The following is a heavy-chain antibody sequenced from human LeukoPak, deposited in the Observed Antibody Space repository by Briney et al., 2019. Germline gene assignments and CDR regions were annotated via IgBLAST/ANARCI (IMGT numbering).Heavy chain of an antibody. CDR3: ARRYCSGVSCYPDY. CDR1: GYTFSGYY. CDR2: INPSGGGT. Sequence: ASVRVSCKASGYTFSGYYIHWVRQAPGQGLEWMGWINPSGGGTRYAQKFQGRVTMTRDTSISTAYMELSRQTSDDTAVYFCARRYCSGVSCYPDYWGQGTLVTVSS. D-gene: IGHD2-15*01. V-gene: IGHV1-2*02. J-gene: IGHJ4*02.